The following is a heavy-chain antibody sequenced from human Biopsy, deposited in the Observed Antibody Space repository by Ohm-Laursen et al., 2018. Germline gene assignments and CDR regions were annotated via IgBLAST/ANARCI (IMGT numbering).Heavy chain of an antibody. D-gene: IGHD6-19*01. J-gene: IGHJ4*02. CDR1: GYSFTSYY. V-gene: IGHV1-46*01. CDR3: ARNTGWYGDLYYFDY. CDR2: INPSGSTT. Sequence: ESSVKVSCKVSGYSFTSYYMHWVRQAPGQGLEWMGLINPSGSTTSYPQIFQGRVTMTRVTSKSTVYMELSSLRSADTAVYFCARNTGWYGDLYYFDYWGQGTLVTVSS.